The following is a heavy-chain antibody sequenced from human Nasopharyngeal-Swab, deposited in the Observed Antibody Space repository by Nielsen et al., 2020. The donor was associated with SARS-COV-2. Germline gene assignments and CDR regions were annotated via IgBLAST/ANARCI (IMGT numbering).Heavy chain of an antibody. Sequence: SETLSLTCTVSGGSISSYYWSWIRQPPGKGLEWIGYIYCSGSTNYNPSLKSRVTISVDTSKNQFSLKLSSVTAADTAVYYCARVLDNYDSSGHHYFDYWGQGTLVTVSS. CDR2: IYCSGST. J-gene: IGHJ4*02. D-gene: IGHD3-22*01. CDR3: ARVLDNYDSSGHHYFDY. V-gene: IGHV4-59*08. CDR1: GGSISSYY.